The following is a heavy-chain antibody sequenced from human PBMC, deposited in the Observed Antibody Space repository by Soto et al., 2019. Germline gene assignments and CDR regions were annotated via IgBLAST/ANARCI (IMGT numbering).Heavy chain of an antibody. CDR1: GGTFSSYA. CDR2: IIPIFGTA. V-gene: IGHV1-69*01. Sequence: QVQLVQSGSEVKKPGSSVKVSCKASGGTFSSYAISWVRQAPGQGLEWMGGIIPIFGTANYAQKFQGRVTINEDESTRTAYMELSSLRSEDTAVYYCERERVPIVVVPADTYYYYGMDVWCQWNTVTVSS. CDR3: ERERVPIVVVPADTYYYYGMDV. J-gene: IGHJ6*02. D-gene: IGHD2-2*01.